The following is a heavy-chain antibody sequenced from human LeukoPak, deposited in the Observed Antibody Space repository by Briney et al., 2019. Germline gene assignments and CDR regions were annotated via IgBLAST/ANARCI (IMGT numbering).Heavy chain of an antibody. CDR1: GFTFSSYA. CDR3: AKGVGSGSYLGNAFDI. CDR2: ISGSGGST. Sequence: GGSLRLSCAASGFTFSSYAMSWVRQAPGKGLEWVSAISGSGGSTYYADSVKGRFTISRDNSKNTLYLQMNSLRAEDTAVYYCAKGVGSGSYLGNAFDIWGQGTMVTVSS. D-gene: IGHD3-10*01. J-gene: IGHJ3*02. V-gene: IGHV3-23*01.